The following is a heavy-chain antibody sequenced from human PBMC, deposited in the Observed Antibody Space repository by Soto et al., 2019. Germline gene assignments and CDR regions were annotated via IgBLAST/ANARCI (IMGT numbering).Heavy chain of an antibody. CDR1: GYSFTGYW. D-gene: IGHD3-22*01. CDR2: IDPSDSYT. CDR3: AGMYYDSSGQYGMDV. V-gene: IGHV5-10-1*01. Sequence: GESLKISCNGSGYSFTGYWISWVRQMPWKGLEWMGRIDPSDSYTNYSPSFQGHVTISADKSISTAYLQWSSLKASDTAMYYCAGMYYDSSGQYGMDVWGQGTTVTVSS. J-gene: IGHJ6*02.